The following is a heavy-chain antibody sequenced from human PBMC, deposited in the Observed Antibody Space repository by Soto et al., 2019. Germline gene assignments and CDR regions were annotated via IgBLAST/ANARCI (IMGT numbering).Heavy chain of an antibody. V-gene: IGHV3-30*18. CDR1: GFTFSSYG. D-gene: IGHD6-13*01. CDR2: ISYDGSNK. J-gene: IGHJ3*02. CDR3: AKQYSSSWYVKVAAFDI. Sequence: QVQLVESGGGVVQPGRSLRLSCAASGFTFSSYGMHWVRQAPGKGLEWVAVISYDGSNKYYADSVKGRFTISRDNSKNTLYLQMNSRRAEDTAVYYCAKQYSSSWYVKVAAFDIWGQGTMVTVSS.